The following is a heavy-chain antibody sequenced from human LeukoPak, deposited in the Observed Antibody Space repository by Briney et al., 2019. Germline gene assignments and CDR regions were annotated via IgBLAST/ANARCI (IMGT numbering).Heavy chain of an antibody. V-gene: IGHV4-59*01. Sequence: PSETLSLTRTVSGGSISSYYWSWIRQPPGKGLEWIGYIYYSGSTNYNPSLKSRVTISVDTSKNQFSLKLSSVTAADTAVYYCARGSGTIFGVVLYYFDYWGQGTLVTVSS. CDR2: IYYSGST. D-gene: IGHD3-3*01. J-gene: IGHJ4*02. CDR3: ARGSGTIFGVVLYYFDY. CDR1: GGSISSYY.